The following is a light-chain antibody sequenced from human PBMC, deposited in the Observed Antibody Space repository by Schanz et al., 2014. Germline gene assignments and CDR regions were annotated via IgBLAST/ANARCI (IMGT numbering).Light chain of an antibody. CDR1: QSLGSSY. J-gene: IGKJ4*01. V-gene: IGKV3-20*01. CDR2: GAS. Sequence: EIVLTQSPGTLSLSPGERATLSCRASQSLGSSYLAWYQQKPGQAPRLLIYGASSRATGIPARFSGSGSGTEFTLTISSLQSEDVAVYYCQQYYCIPLTFGGGTKVEIK. CDR3: QQYYCIPLT.